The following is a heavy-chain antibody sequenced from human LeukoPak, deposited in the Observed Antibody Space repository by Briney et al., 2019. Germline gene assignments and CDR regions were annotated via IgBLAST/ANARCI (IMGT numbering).Heavy chain of an antibody. CDR3: ARARRDYDSSGYYYFDY. Sequence: GGSLRLSCAASGITFSSYAMSWVRQAPGKGLEWVSAISGSGGSIYYADSVKGRFTISRDNSKNTLYLQMNSLRAEDTAVYYCARARRDYDSSGYYYFDYWGQGTLVTVSS. D-gene: IGHD3-22*01. CDR2: ISGSGGSI. CDR1: GITFSSYA. V-gene: IGHV3-23*01. J-gene: IGHJ4*02.